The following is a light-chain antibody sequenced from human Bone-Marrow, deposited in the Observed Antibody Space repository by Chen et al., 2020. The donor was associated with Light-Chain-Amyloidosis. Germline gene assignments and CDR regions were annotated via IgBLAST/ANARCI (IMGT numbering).Light chain of an antibody. J-gene: IGKJ1*01. V-gene: IGKV3-15*01. Sequence: VVMTQSPATLSVSPGERATLSCRASQRVSSNLAWYQQKPGRAPTRLIYGASTRATGIPARFNGSGSGRDFTLTISSLQSEDFAVYYCQHYNSWPSWAFGQGTKVEI. CDR2: GAS. CDR3: QHYNSWPSWA. CDR1: QRVSSN.